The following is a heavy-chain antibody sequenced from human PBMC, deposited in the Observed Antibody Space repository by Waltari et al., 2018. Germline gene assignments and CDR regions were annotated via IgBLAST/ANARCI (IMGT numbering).Heavy chain of an antibody. D-gene: IGHD4-17*01. Sequence: EVQLVESGGGLVKPGGSLRLSCAASGFTFSSYSMNWVRQAPGKGLEWVSSISSSSSYIYYADSVKGRFTISRDDSKNTLYLQMNSLKTEDTAVYYCTTVTGDYVGFWGQGTLVTVSS. CDR3: TTVTGDYVGF. CDR1: GFTFSSYS. CDR2: ISSSSSYI. V-gene: IGHV3-21*03. J-gene: IGHJ4*02.